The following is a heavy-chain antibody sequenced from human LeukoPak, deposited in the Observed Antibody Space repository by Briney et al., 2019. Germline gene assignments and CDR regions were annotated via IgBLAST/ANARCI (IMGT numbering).Heavy chain of an antibody. V-gene: IGHV3-30*12. CDR2: IQYDGSNE. Sequence: GGSLRLSCAASGFTFSSYGMHWVRQAPGKGLEWVAYIQYDGSNEQYADSVKGRFSISRDSSKNILYLQMNSLRAEDTAVYYCARIVVVVAATTVDVFDIWGQGTMVTVSS. J-gene: IGHJ3*02. D-gene: IGHD2-15*01. CDR1: GFTFSSYG. CDR3: ARIVVVVAATTVDVFDI.